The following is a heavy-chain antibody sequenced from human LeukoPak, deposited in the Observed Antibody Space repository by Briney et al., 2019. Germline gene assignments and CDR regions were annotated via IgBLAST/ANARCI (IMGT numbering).Heavy chain of an antibody. D-gene: IGHD3-3*01. J-gene: IGHJ5*02. V-gene: IGHV3-21*01. Sequence: GGSLRLSCAASGFTFSSYSMNRVRQAPGKGLEWVSSISSSSSYIYYADSVKGRFTISRDNAKNSLYLQMNSLRAEDTAVYYCARALWYYDFNWFDPWGQGTLVTVSS. CDR1: GFTFSSYS. CDR2: ISSSSSYI. CDR3: ARALWYYDFNWFDP.